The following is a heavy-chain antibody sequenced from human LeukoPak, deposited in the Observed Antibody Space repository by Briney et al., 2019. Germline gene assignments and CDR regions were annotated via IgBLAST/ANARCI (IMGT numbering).Heavy chain of an antibody. J-gene: IGHJ4*02. V-gene: IGHV3-7*01. CDR3: ARDFQNIATDF. CDR1: GFTFSSYA. CDR2: IKQEGIER. Sequence: GRSLRLSCAASGFTFSSYAMHWARQAPGKGLEWVANIKQEGIERSYVDSVKGRFTISRDDAKNSLYLQMNSLRAEDTAVYFCARDFQNIATDFWGRGTPVTVSS. D-gene: IGHD2/OR15-2a*01.